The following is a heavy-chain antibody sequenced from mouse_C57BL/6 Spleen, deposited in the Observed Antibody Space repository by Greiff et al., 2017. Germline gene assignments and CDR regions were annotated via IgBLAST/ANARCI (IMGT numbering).Heavy chain of an antibody. V-gene: IGHV1-55*01. CDR1: GYTFTSYW. CDR3: ARSGYYAMDY. Sequence: VQLQQPGAELVKPGASVKMSCKASGYTFTSYWITWVKQSPGHGLEWIGDIYPGSGSTNYNEKFKSKATLTVDTSSSTAYMQLSSLTSEDSAVYYCARSGYYAMDYWGQGNSVTVSS. D-gene: IGHD1-3*01. J-gene: IGHJ4*01. CDR2: IYPGSGST.